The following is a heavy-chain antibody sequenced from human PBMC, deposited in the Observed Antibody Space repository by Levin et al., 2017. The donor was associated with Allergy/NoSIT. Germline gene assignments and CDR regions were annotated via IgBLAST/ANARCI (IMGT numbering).Heavy chain of an antibody. J-gene: IGHJ4*02. Sequence: GGSLRLSCAASGFTFSDYYMSWIRQAPGKGLEWVSYISSSSSYTNYADSVKGRFTISRDNAKNSLYLQMNSLRAEDTAVYYCARVKNVWGPFDYWGQGTLVTVSS. CDR2: ISSSSSYT. CDR1: GFTFSDYY. V-gene: IGHV3-11*05. D-gene: IGHD3-16*01. CDR3: ARVKNVWGPFDY.